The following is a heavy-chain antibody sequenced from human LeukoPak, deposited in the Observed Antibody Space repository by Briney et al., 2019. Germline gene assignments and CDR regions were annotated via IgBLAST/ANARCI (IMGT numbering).Heavy chain of an antibody. CDR3: AREPVDGYNYRLVAFDI. V-gene: IGHV1-69*13. D-gene: IGHD5-24*01. J-gene: IGHJ3*02. CDR1: GGTFISYA. Sequence: SVKVSCKASGGTFISYAISWVQQAPGQGLEWMGGIIPIFGTANYAQKFQGRVTITADESTSTAYMELSSLRSEDTAVYYCAREPVDGYNYRLVAFDIWGQGTMVTVSS. CDR2: IIPIFGTA.